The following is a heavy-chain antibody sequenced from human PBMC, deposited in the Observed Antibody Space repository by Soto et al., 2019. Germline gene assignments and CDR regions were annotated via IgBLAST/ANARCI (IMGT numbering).Heavy chain of an antibody. V-gene: IGHV4-59*01. CDR1: GGSISTYY. CDR3: ARDLGDYDWFDP. Sequence: SETLSLTCTVSGGSISTYYWSWIRQPPGKGLEWIGYIYYSGKTYYNPSLKSRVTISVDTSKNQFSLKLSSVTAADTAVYYCARDLGDYDWFDPWGQGTLVTVS. CDR2: IYYSGKT. D-gene: IGHD4-17*01. J-gene: IGHJ5*02.